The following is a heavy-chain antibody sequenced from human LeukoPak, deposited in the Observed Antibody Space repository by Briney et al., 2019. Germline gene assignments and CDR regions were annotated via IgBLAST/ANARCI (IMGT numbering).Heavy chain of an antibody. J-gene: IGHJ4*02. D-gene: IGHD3-10*01. CDR1: GFTFDDYA. CDR3: ASPYYGSGSYNDY. CDR2: ISYDGSNK. V-gene: IGHV3-30*04. Sequence: TGGSLRLSCAASGFTFDDYAMHWVRQAPGKGLEWVAVISYDGSNKYYADSVKGRFTISRDNSKNTLYLQMNSPRAEDTAVYYCASPYYGSGSYNDYWGQGTLVTVSS.